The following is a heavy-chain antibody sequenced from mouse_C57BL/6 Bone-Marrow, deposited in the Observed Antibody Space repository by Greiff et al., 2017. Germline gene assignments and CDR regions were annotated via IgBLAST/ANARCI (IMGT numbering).Heavy chain of an antibody. V-gene: IGHV3-6*01. CDR1: GYSITSGYY. CDR2: ISYDGSN. D-gene: IGHD2-1*01. CDR3: AREDYGNYLPFAY. Sequence: EVHLVESGPGLVKPSQSLSLTCSVTGYSITSGYYWNWIRQFPGNKLEWMGYISYDGSNNSNPSLKNRISITRDTSKNQFFLKLNSVTTEDTATYYCAREDYGNYLPFAYWGQGTLVTVSA. J-gene: IGHJ3*01.